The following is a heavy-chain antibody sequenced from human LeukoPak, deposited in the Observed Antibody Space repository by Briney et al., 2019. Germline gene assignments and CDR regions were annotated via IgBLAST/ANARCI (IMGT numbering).Heavy chain of an antibody. CDR2: MWYDGSNK. Sequence: PGGSLRLSCAASGFTVSSNYMSWVRQAPGKGLEWVAVMWYDGSNKYYADSVKGRFTISRDNSKNTLYLQMDSLRVEDTAVYYCARDPGVRWLVGFDYWGQGTLVTVSS. CDR1: GFTVSSNY. J-gene: IGHJ4*02. CDR3: ARDPGVRWLVGFDY. D-gene: IGHD6-19*01. V-gene: IGHV3-33*08.